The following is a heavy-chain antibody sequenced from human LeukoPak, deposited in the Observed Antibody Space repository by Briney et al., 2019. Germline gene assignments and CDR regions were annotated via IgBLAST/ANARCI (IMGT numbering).Heavy chain of an antibody. CDR3: ARGSGSHFDS. V-gene: IGHV3-11*03. Sequence: GGSLRLSCAASGFTFSDYHMNWIRQAPGKGLEWVSYISSSSSYTNYGDSVKGRFTSSRDNAKNSLYLRMNSLRAEGTAVYYCARGSGSHFDSWGQGTLVTVSS. J-gene: IGHJ4*02. CDR1: GFTFSDYH. D-gene: IGHD3-22*01. CDR2: ISSSSSYT.